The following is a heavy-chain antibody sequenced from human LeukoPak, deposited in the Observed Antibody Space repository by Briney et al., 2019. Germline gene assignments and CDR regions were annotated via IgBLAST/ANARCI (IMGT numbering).Heavy chain of an antibody. CDR2: INHSGST. V-gene: IGHV4-34*01. CDR1: GGSFSGYY. D-gene: IGHD4-11*01. J-gene: IGHJ4*02. CDR3: AREGNYSIDY. Sequence: KPSETLSLTCAVYGGSFSGYYWSWIRQPPGKGLEWIGEINHSGSTNYNPSLKSRVTISVDTSKNQFSLKLSSVTAADTAVYYCAREGNYSIDYWGQGTLVTVSS.